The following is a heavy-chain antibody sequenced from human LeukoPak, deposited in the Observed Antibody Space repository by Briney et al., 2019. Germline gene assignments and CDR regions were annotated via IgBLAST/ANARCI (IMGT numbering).Heavy chain of an antibody. Sequence: GGSLRLSCAASGFTFRSHAMSWVRQAPGKGLEWVSTITSISNTYYPDSVKGRFTISRDNSRDTRYLQMNTLRAEDTAIYYCAHRTAFDSWGQGTLVTVSS. V-gene: IGHV3-23*01. CDR2: ITSISNT. J-gene: IGHJ4*02. D-gene: IGHD1-14*01. CDR3: AHRTAFDS. CDR1: GFTFRSHA.